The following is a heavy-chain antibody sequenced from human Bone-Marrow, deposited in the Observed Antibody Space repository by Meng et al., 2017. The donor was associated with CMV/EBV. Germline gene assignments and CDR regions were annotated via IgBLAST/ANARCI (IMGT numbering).Heavy chain of an antibody. D-gene: IGHD3-3*01. CDR3: AKGTGWSGYLGEAMDV. CDR1: GFTFGGYA. V-gene: IGHV3-9*01. J-gene: IGHJ6*02. CDR2: ICWNSGSI. Sequence: SLKISCAASGFTFGGYAMHWVRQAPGKGLEWVSGICWNSGSIGYADSVKGRFTISRDNAKNTLYLQMNSLRAEDTALYYCAKGTGWSGYLGEAMDVWGQGTTVTVSS.